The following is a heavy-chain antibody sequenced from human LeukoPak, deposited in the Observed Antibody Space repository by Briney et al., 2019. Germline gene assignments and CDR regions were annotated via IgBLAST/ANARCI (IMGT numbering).Heavy chain of an antibody. Sequence: GGSLRLSCAASGFTFSTYWMNWVRQAPGKGREWVAHIKEDGSEKFYVDSVRGRFTISRDNAKNSLFLQMNSLRAEDTAVYYCARVLGYFDLWGRGTLVTVSS. J-gene: IGHJ2*01. CDR2: IKEDGSEK. D-gene: IGHD6-6*01. V-gene: IGHV3-7*04. CDR3: ARVLGYFDL. CDR1: GFTFSTYW.